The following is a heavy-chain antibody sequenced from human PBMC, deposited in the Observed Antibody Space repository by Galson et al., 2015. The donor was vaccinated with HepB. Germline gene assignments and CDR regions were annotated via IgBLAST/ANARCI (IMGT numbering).Heavy chain of an antibody. D-gene: IGHD3-9*01. CDR2: IYYSGST. CDR3: ARHLTIGNWFDP. CDR1: GGPISSYY. V-gene: IGHV4-59*01. Sequence: ETLSLTCTVSGGPISSYYWSWIRQPPGKGLEWIGYIYYSGSTNYNPSLKSRVTISVDTSKNQFSLKLSSVTAADTAVYYCARHLTIGNWFDPWGQGTLVTVSS. J-gene: IGHJ5*02.